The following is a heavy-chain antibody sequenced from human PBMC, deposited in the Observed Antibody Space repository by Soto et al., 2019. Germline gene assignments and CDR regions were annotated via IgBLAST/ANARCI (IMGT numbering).Heavy chain of an antibody. CDR2: INPHGGST. J-gene: IGHJ5*02. CDR1: VDTFTSYY. CDR3: ARSSGGNFGIIIEGSNWFDP. D-gene: IGHD3-3*01. V-gene: IGHV1-46*01. Sequence: ASVKVACKAPVDTFTSYYLNWVRQAPGQGLEWMGVINPHGGSTKYAEKFQDRITMTRDTSRSTVYMELSSLRSDDTAIYYCARSSGGNFGIIIEGSNWFDPWGQGTLVTVSS.